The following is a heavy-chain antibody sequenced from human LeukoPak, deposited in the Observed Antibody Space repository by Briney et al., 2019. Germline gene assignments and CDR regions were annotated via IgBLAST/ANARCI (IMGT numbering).Heavy chain of an antibody. V-gene: IGHV3-30*03. CDR1: GFTFSSYG. CDR3: ARPVLLWFGELLTWFDY. Sequence: PGGSLRLSCAASGFTFSSYGMHWVRQAPGKGLEWVAVISYDGSNKYYADSVKGRFTISRDNSKNTLYLQMNSLRAEDTAVYYCARPVLLWFGELLTWFDYWGQGTLVTVSS. J-gene: IGHJ4*02. CDR2: ISYDGSNK. D-gene: IGHD3-10*01.